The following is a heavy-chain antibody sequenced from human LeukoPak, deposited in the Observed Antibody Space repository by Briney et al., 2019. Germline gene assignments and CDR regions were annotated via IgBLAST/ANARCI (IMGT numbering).Heavy chain of an antibody. CDR3: ARDWGDSGYAFDY. Sequence: GGSLRLSCAASGFTFSDYYMGWIRQAPGKGLEWVSYISSSSSYTNYADSVKGRFTISRDNAKNSLYLQMNSLRAEDTAVYYCARDWGDSGYAFDYWGQGTLVTVSS. CDR1: GFTFSDYY. J-gene: IGHJ4*02. CDR2: ISSSSSYT. V-gene: IGHV3-11*06. D-gene: IGHD5-12*01.